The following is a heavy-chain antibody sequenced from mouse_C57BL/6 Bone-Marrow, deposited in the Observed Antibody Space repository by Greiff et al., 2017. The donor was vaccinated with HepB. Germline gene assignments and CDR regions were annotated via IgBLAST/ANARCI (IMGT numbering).Heavy chain of an antibody. CDR3: ASYYGSSYQAWFAY. CDR2: IHPNSGST. D-gene: IGHD1-1*01. J-gene: IGHJ3*01. CDR1: GYTFTSYW. Sequence: VQLQQPGAELVKPGASVKLSCKASGYTFTSYWMHWVKQSPGQGLEWIGMIHPNSGSTNYNEKFKSKATLTVDKSSSTAYMQLSSLTSEDSAVYYCASYYGSSYQAWFAYWGQGTLVTVSA. V-gene: IGHV1-64*01.